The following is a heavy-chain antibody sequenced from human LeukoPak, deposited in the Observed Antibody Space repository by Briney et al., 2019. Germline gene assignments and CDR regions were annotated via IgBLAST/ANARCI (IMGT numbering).Heavy chain of an antibody. CDR1: GYTFTGYY. CDR3: ARGGKYSSGWYHDAFDI. Sequence: ASVKVSCKASGYTFTGYYVHWVRQAPGQGLQWMGRINSNSGGTNYAQRLQGRVTMTRDTSIRTAYMELSRLSSDDTAVYYCARGGKYSSGWYHDAFDIWGQGTMVTVSS. CDR2: INSNSGGT. D-gene: IGHD6-19*01. J-gene: IGHJ3*02. V-gene: IGHV1-2*06.